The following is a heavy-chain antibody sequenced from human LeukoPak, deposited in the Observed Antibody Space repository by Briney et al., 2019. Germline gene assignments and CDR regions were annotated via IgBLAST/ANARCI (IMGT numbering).Heavy chain of an antibody. CDR2: ISGSSTRT. V-gene: IGHV3-23*01. J-gene: IGHJ6*02. CDR3: AKDLGRKLVPAASYGMDV. D-gene: IGHD2-2*01. Sequence: PGGSLRLSCAASGFTLSTYAMTWVRQAPGKGLEWVAGISGSSTRTYYADSVRGRFTISRDISRDTLYLQMLGLRAEDTAVYYCAKDLGRKLVPAASYGMDVWGQGTTVTVSS. CDR1: GFTLSTYA.